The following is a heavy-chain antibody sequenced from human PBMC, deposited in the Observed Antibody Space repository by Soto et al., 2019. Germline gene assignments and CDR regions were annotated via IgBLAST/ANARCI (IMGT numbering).Heavy chain of an antibody. D-gene: IGHD3-16*01. CDR1: GFTFTTYA. V-gene: IGHV3-23*01. CDR3: ASRRFGEYAY. CDR2: ISGDSDGT. J-gene: IGHJ4*02. Sequence: EVHLSESGGGLVQPGGSLRLSCVASGFTFTTYAMTWVRQAPGKGLEWVSGISGDSDGTYYADSVKGRFTISRDNSKNTVFLQMDSLTAEDTALYYRASRRFGEYAYWGQGTLVTVSS.